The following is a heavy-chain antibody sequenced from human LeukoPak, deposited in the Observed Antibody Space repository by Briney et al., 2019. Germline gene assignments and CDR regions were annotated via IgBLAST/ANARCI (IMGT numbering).Heavy chain of an antibody. CDR1: GFTFSSYG. V-gene: IGHV3-23*01. CDR3: AKDRASVVARAFDY. J-gene: IGHJ4*02. D-gene: IGHD3-22*01. Sequence: PGGSLRLSCAASGFTFSSYGMSWVRQAPGKGLEWVSAISGSGGSTYYADSVKGRFTIARDNSKNTLYLQMNSLRAEDTAVYYCAKDRASVVARAFDYWGQGTLVTVSS. CDR2: ISGSGGST.